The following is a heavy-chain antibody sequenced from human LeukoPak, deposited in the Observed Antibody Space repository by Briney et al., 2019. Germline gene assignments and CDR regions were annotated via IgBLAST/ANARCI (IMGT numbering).Heavy chain of an antibody. J-gene: IGHJ4*02. CDR2: INHSGST. V-gene: IGHV4-34*01. CDR3: ARAVRIQLWLRPFDY. CDR1: GGSFSGYY. D-gene: IGHD5-18*01. Sequence: SETLSLTCAVYGGSFSGYYWSWIRQPPGKGLEWIGEINHSGSTNYNPSLKSRVTISVDTSKNQFSLKLSSVTAADTAVYYCARAVRIQLWLRPFDYWGQGTLVTVSS.